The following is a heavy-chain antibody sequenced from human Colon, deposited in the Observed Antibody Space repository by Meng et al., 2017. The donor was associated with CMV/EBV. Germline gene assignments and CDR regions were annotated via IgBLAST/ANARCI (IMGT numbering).Heavy chain of an antibody. D-gene: IGHD6-13*01. Sequence: GESLKISCAASGFNFSDYAMAWVRQAPGKGLEWVSGISASATGSYHADSVKGRFTISRDNSKNALYLEMNSLRAEDTAVYYCARRPLAASYYYGMDVWGQGTTVTVSS. J-gene: IGHJ6*02. CDR3: ARRPLAASYYYGMDV. V-gene: IGHV3-23*01. CDR1: GFNFSDYA. CDR2: ISASATGS.